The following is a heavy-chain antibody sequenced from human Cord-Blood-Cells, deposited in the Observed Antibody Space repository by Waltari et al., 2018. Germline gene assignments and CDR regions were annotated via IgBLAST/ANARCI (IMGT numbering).Heavy chain of an antibody. CDR2: IRSKANSYAT. J-gene: IGHJ4*02. V-gene: IGHV3-73*02. D-gene: IGHD7-27*01. CDR1: GFTFSGSA. Sequence: EVQLVESGGGLVQPGGSLKLSCAASGFTFSGSAMHWVRQASGKGLEWVGRIRSKANSYATAYAASVKGRFTISRDDSKNTAYLQMNSLKTEDTAVYYCTRHWNWGSDYCGQGTLVTVSS. CDR3: TRHWNWGSDY.